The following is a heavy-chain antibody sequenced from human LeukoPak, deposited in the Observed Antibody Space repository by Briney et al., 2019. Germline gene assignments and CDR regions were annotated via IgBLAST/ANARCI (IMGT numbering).Heavy chain of an antibody. D-gene: IGHD1-26*01. CDR2: MNPNSGIT. Sequence: ASVKVSCKASGYTFTSYDINWVRQATGQGLEWMGWMNPNSGITGYAQKFQGRVTITRNTSISTAYMELSSLRPEDTAVYYCARRLLGATINFDYWGQGTLVTVSS. CDR3: ARRLLGATINFDY. J-gene: IGHJ4*02. CDR1: GYTFTSYD. V-gene: IGHV1-8*03.